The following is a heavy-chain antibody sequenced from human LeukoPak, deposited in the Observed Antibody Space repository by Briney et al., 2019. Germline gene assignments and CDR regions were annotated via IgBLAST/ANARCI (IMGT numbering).Heavy chain of an antibody. J-gene: IGHJ4*02. CDR2: INHSGST. Sequence: PSETLSLTCTVSGGSISSYYWSWIRQPPGKGLEWIGEINHSGSTNYNPSLKSRVTISVDTSKNQFSLKLSSVTAADTAVYYCARLYCSSTSCYTYFDYWGQGTLVTVSS. CDR3: ARLYCSSTSCYTYFDY. D-gene: IGHD2-2*02. CDR1: GGSISSYY. V-gene: IGHV4-34*01.